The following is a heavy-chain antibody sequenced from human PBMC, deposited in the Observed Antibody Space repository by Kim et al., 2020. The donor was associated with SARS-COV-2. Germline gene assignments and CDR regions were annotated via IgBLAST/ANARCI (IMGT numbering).Heavy chain of an antibody. D-gene: IGHD3-9*01. Sequence: SETLSLTCTVSGGSISSGDYYWSWIRQPPGKGLEWIGYIYYSGSTYYNPSLKSRATISVDTSKNQFSLKLSSVTAADTAVYYCARGDDILTGYYDWGQGTLVTVSS. J-gene: IGHJ4*02. CDR3: ARGDDILTGYYD. V-gene: IGHV4-30-4*01. CDR1: GGSISSGDYY. CDR2: IYYSGST.